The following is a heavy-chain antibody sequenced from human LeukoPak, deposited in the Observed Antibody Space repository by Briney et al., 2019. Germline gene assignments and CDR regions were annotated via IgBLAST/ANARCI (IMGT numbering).Heavy chain of an antibody. J-gene: IGHJ6*02. CDR3: ARDLWSSGWYPYYYYGMDV. CDR1: GYTFTGYY. V-gene: IGHV1-2*02. Sequence: ASVKVSCKASGYTFTGYYMHWVRQAPGQGLEGMGWINPNSGGTNYAQKFQGRVTMTRDTSISTAYMELSRLRSDDTAVYYCARDLWSSGWYPYYYYGMDVWGQGTTVTVSS. CDR2: INPNSGGT. D-gene: IGHD6-19*01.